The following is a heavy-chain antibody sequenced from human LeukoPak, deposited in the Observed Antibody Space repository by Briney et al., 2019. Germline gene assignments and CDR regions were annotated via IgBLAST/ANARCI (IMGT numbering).Heavy chain of an antibody. CDR1: GFTVSSNY. V-gene: IGHV3-53*01. CDR3: ARDGYCYDSSGYPGAFDI. J-gene: IGHJ3*02. CDR2: IYSGGST. Sequence: GGSLRLSCAASGFTVSSNYMSWVRQAPGKGLEWVSVIYSGGSTYYADSVKGRFTISRDNSKNTLYLQMNSLRAEDTAVYYCARDGYCYDSSGYPGAFDIWGQGTMVTVSS. D-gene: IGHD3-22*01.